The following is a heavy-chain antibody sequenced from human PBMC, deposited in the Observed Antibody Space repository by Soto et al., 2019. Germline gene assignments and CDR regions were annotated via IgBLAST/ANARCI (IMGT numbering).Heavy chain of an antibody. CDR2: IIPILGIA. V-gene: IGHV1-69*04. J-gene: IGHJ4*02. Sequence: SVKVSCKASGGTFSSYTISWVRQAPGQGLEWMGRIIPILGIANYAQKFQGRVTITADKSTSTAYMELSSLRSEDTAVYYCARDPSGYSAYNDDYWGQGTLVTVSS. CDR1: GGTFSSYT. CDR3: ARDPSGYSAYNDDY. D-gene: IGHD5-12*01.